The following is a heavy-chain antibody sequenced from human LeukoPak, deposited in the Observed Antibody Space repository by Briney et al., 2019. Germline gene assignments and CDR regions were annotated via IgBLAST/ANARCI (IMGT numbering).Heavy chain of an antibody. Sequence: PSETLSLTCAVYGGSFSGYYWSWIRQPPGKGLEWIGEINHSGSTNYNPSLKSRVTISVDTSKNQFSLKLSSVTAADTAVYYCARLRRVCSSTSCYRGYYYYYMDVWGKGTTVTVSS. CDR1: GGSFSGYY. CDR3: ARLRRVCSSTSCYRGYYYYYMDV. CDR2: INHSGST. D-gene: IGHD2-2*01. V-gene: IGHV4-34*01. J-gene: IGHJ6*03.